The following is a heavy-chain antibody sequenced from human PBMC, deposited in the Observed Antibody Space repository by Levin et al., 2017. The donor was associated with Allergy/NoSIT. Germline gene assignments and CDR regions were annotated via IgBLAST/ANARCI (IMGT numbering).Heavy chain of an antibody. CDR1: GGSISTYK. D-gene: IGHD6-13*01. CDR3: ARGYSSTWPYWYFDL. J-gene: IGHJ2*01. V-gene: IGHV4-59*01. Sequence: SETLSLTCTVSGGSISTYKWSWIRQSPGKGLEWIGHVFCDGSTKYNPSLESRVSLSVDTSENQFSLNLSSMTAADTAVYYCARGYSSTWPYWYFDLWGRGTLVNVSS. CDR2: VFCDGST.